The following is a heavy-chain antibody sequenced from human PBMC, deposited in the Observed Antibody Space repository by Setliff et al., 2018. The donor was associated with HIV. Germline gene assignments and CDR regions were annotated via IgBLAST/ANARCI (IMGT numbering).Heavy chain of an antibody. CDR1: AASIRSHY. CDR2: FYYTGNT. J-gene: IGHJ6*01. CDR3: ARDNSYYYGSGSHYWYGMDV. V-gene: IGHV4-59*11. D-gene: IGHD3-10*01. Sequence: SETLSLTCTVSAASIRSHYWSWIRQSPGKGLEWIGNFYYTGNTDYNPSLKSRVTMSIDTSKNQFSLKLSSVTAADTAVYYCARDNSYYYGSGSHYWYGMDVWGQGTTVTVSS.